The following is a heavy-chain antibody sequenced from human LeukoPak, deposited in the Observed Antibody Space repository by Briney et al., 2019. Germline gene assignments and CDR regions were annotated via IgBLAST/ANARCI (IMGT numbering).Heavy chain of an antibody. CDR1: GFSITNMY. D-gene: IGHD5-18*01. J-gene: IGHJ4*02. Sequence: PSETLSLSCAVSGFSITNMYWSWLRQPPGKGLEVIGYTYISGDSNSNPSLKSRVSISLDTSKNQLSLKMTSVTAADTAVYYCARTARVFDYWGQGSLVTVSS. CDR2: TYISGDS. CDR3: ARTARVFDY. V-gene: IGHV4-4*09.